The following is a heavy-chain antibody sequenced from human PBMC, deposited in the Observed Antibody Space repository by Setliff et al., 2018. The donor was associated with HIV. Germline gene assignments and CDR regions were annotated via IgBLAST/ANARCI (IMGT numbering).Heavy chain of an antibody. Sequence: PSETLSLTCTISGGSFGVYRWSWIRQSAGRGLEWIGRIDSSGTTDYKPSLKGRVAISVDTSRNQFSLRVTSVTAADTAVYYCARRDGYSYGFYFDYWGQGTLVTVSS. V-gene: IGHV4-4*07. CDR1: GGSFGVYR. D-gene: IGHD5-18*01. CDR2: IDSSGTT. J-gene: IGHJ4*02. CDR3: ARRDGYSYGFYFDY.